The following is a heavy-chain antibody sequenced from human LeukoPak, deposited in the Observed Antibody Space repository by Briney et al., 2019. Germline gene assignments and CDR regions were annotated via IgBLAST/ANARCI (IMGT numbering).Heavy chain of an antibody. CDR1: GGSISGYY. CDR2: VYYSGST. V-gene: IGHV4-59*01. Sequence: SETLSLTCTVSGGSISGYYWSWIRQPPGKGLEWIGYVYYSGSTNYNPSLKSRVTISLDTSNNQFSLKLSSVTAADTAVYYCARDLWDSSDYYYFGALDIWGQGTMVTVSS. J-gene: IGHJ3*02. D-gene: IGHD3-22*01. CDR3: ARDLWDSSDYYYFGALDI.